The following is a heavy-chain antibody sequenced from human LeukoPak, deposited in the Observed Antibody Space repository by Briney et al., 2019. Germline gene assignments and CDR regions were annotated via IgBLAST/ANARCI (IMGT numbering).Heavy chain of an antibody. CDR3: AREWADSYSSGSHYRFDY. D-gene: IGHD3-10*01. CDR2: DGSGK. CDR1: GFTFTTYP. V-gene: IGHV3-30*04. Sequence: PGRSLRLSCAASGFTFTTYPMHWVRQSPGKGLEWVAVDGSGKYYTDSVKGRFTISRDNSRNTLYLQMNSLRAEDTAVYYCAREWADSYSSGSHYRFDYWGQGTLVTVSS. J-gene: IGHJ4*02.